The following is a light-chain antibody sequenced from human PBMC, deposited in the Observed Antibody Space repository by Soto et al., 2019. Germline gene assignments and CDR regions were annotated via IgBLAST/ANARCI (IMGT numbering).Light chain of an antibody. CDR3: QAWDSSTVV. J-gene: IGLJ2*01. CDR2: QDS. Sequence: SYELTQPPSVSVSPGQTASITCSGDKLGDKYACWYQQKPGHSPVLVIYQDSKRPSGIPERFSGSNSGNTATLTIRGTQSMDEADYYCQAWDSSTVVFGGGTKLTVL. CDR1: KLGDKY. V-gene: IGLV3-1*01.